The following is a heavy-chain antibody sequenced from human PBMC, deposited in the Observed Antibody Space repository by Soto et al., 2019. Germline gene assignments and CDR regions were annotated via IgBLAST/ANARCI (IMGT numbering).Heavy chain of an antibody. CDR3: ARGREAAAGGFDY. D-gene: IGHD6-13*01. CDR2: IYYSGST. CDR1: GGSISSYY. V-gene: IGHV4-59*01. J-gene: IGHJ4*02. Sequence: SETLSLTCTVSGGSISSYYWSWIRQPPGKGLEWIGYIYYSGSTNYNPSLKSRVTISVDTSKNQFSLKLSSVTAADTAVYYCARGREAAAGGFDYWGQGTLATVSS.